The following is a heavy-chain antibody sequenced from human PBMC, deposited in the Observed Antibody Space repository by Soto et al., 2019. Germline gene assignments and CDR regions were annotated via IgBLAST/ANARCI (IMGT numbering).Heavy chain of an antibody. CDR2: IYPGDSDT. D-gene: IGHD2-2*01. CDR3: AKRDCSSTSCPFDI. Sequence: GASLKISCKGSGYSFTSYWLGSVRQMPGKGLEWMGIIYPGDSDTRYSPSFQGQVTISADKSISTAYLQWSSLKASDTAMYYCAKRDCSSTSCPFDIWGQGTMVTVSS. CDR1: GYSFTSYW. J-gene: IGHJ3*02. V-gene: IGHV5-51*01.